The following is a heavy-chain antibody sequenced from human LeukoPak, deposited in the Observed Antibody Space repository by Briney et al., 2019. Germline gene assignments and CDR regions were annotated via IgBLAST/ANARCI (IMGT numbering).Heavy chain of an antibody. V-gene: IGHV3-23*01. J-gene: IGHJ4*02. CDR2: ISGSGSST. D-gene: IGHD3-22*01. CDR3: AKVRYDSSGYQSPYFDY. CDR1: GFTFSSYA. Sequence: GGSLRLSCAASGFTFSSYAMSWVRQAPGKGLEWVSVISGSGSSTYYADSVKGRFTISRDNSKNTLYLQINSLRAEDTAVYYCAKVRYDSSGYQSPYFDYWGQGTLVTVSS.